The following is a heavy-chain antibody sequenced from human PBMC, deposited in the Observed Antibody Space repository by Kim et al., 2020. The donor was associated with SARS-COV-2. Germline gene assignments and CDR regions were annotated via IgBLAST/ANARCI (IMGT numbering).Heavy chain of an antibody. D-gene: IGHD3-10*01. CDR1: GFTFSSYS. J-gene: IGHJ6*02. CDR2: ISSSSSYI. V-gene: IGHV3-21*01. Sequence: GGSLRLSCAASGFTFSSYSMNWVRQAPGKGLEWVSSISSSSSYIYYADSVKGRFTISRDNAKNSLYLQMNSLRAEDTAVYYCARDSIYTMVRGGGGGMDVWGQGTTVTVSS. CDR3: ARDSIYTMVRGGGGGMDV.